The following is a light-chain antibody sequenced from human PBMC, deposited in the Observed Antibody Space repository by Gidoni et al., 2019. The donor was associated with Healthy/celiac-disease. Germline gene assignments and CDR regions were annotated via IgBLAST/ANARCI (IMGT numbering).Light chain of an antibody. CDR2: GKN. J-gene: IGLJ2*01. V-gene: IGLV3-19*01. Sequence: SSALTQDPAVSLALGQTVRITCQGASLRSYYASWYQQKPGQAPVLVIYGKNNRPSGIPDRFSGSSSGNTASLTITGAQAEDEADYYCNSRDSSGNHLVFGGGTKLTVL. CDR1: SLRSYY. CDR3: NSRDSSGNHLV.